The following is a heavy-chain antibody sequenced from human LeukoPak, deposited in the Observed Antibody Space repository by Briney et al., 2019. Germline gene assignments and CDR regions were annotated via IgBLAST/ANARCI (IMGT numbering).Heavy chain of an antibody. CDR2: IYPGDSDT. D-gene: IGHD3-3*01. Sequence: GESLKISCKGSGYSFTSYWIGWVRQMPGKGLEWMGIIYPGDSDTRYSPSFQGQATISADKSISTAYLQWSSLKASDTAMYYCARQQYTYYDFWSGYPPRGWFDPWGQGTLVTVSS. CDR1: GYSFTSYW. V-gene: IGHV5-51*01. J-gene: IGHJ5*02. CDR3: ARQQYTYYDFWSGYPPRGWFDP.